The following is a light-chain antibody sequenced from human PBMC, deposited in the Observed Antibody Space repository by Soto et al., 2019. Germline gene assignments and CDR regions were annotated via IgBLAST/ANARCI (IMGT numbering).Light chain of an antibody. J-gene: IGKJ1*01. CDR3: QQLNGSPWT. Sequence: DIQLPQSPSSLSASVGDRVTITCRASHSISNYLNCYQYRPGKAPNLLIYAASSLQSGVPSRFRGSESGTDFTLTIASLQPEDFATYYCQQLNGSPWTFGQGTKADIK. V-gene: IGKV1-39*01. CDR2: AAS. CDR1: HSISNY.